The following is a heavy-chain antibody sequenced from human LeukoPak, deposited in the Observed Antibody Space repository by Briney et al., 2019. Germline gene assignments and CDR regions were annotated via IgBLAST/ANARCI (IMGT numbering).Heavy chain of an antibody. CDR1: GFTFSGSA. D-gene: IGHD4-11*01. J-gene: IGHJ5*02. CDR2: IRSKANSYAT. Sequence: GGSLKLSCAASGFTFSGSAMHWVRQASGKGLEWVGRIRSKANSYATAYAASVKGRFTISRDDSKNTAYLQMNSLETEDTAVYYCTREDDYSNWFDPWGQGTLVTVSS. V-gene: IGHV3-73*01. CDR3: TREDDYSNWFDP.